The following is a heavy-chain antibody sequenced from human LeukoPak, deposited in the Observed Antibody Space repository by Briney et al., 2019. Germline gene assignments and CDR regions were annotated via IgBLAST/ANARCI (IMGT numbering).Heavy chain of an antibody. J-gene: IGHJ6*04. CDR3: AREKPWGYGSGSDGMDV. CDR2: ISAYNGNT. CDR1: GYTFTNYG. V-gene: IGHV1-18*04. Sequence: ASVKVSCKASGYTFTNYGITWVRQAPGQGLEWMVWISAYNGNTNYAQKFQGRVTMTTDTSTSTAYMELRSLRSDDTAVYYCAREKPWGYGSGSDGMDVWGKGTTVTVSS. D-gene: IGHD3-10*01.